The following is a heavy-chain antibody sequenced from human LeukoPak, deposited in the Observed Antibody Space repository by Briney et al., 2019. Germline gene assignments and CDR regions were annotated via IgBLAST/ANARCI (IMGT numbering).Heavy chain of an antibody. D-gene: IGHD3-9*01. CDR2: IYTSGST. Sequence: SETLSLTCAVSGGSISSYYWSWIRQPPGKGLEWIWRIYTSGSTNYNPSLKSRVTMSLDTTKNQSSFMLSSITSADTAVYSCARDGEPYDISAGYPSRFESWGQGTLVTVSS. V-gene: IGHV4-4*07. CDR3: ARDGEPYDISAGYPSRFES. CDR1: GGSISSYY. J-gene: IGHJ4*02.